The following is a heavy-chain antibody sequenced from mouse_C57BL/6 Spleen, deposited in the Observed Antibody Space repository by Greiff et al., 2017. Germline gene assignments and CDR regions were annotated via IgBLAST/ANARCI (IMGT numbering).Heavy chain of an antibody. V-gene: IGHV1-15*01. CDR3: TRPFITTVVANFDY. Sequence: QVQLQQSGAELVRPGASVTLSCKASGYTFTDYEMHWVKQTPVHGLEWIGAIAPETGGTAYNPKFKGKALLTADKSSSTAYMELRSLTSEDSAVYYCTRPFITTVVANFDYWGQGTTLTVSS. D-gene: IGHD1-1*01. J-gene: IGHJ2*01. CDR2: IAPETGGT. CDR1: GYTFTDYE.